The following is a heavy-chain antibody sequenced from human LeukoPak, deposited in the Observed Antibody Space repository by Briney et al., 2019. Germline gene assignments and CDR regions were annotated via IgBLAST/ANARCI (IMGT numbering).Heavy chain of an antibody. V-gene: IGHV3-11*01. CDR3: ANYYGSGSYFRSLPGDAFDI. CDR2: ISRRGCTI. J-gene: IGHJ3*02. D-gene: IGHD3-10*01. Sequence: GGALRLSCGASGFTFSDYYMRWVRQARGKGVGWVSYISRRGCTIYYADSVKARFTISRDHAKNSLYLQINRLTAEATAVYYCANYYGSGSYFRSLPGDAFDIWGQGTMVTVSS. CDR1: GFTFSDYY.